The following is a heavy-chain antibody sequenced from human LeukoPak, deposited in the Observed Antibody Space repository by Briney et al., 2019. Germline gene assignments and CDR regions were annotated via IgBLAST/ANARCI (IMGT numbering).Heavy chain of an antibody. V-gene: IGHV3-23*01. CDR2: ISISGGST. J-gene: IGHJ4*02. CDR3: AKGGYCSSTSCYGYFDS. Sequence: GGSLRLSCAASGFTFSSNAMSWVRQAPGKGLEWVSAISISGGSTYYADSVKGRFTISRDNSENTVYLQMNSLRAEDTAVYYCAKGGYCSSTSCYGYFDSWGQGTLVTVSS. CDR1: GFTFSSNA. D-gene: IGHD2-2*01.